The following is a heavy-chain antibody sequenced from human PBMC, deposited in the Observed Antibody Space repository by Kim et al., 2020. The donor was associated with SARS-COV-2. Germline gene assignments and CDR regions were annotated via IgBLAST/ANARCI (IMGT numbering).Heavy chain of an antibody. V-gene: IGHV3-30*04. Sequence: GGSLRLSCAASGFTFSSYAMHWVRQAPGKGLEWVAVISYDGSNKYYADSVKGRFTISRDNSKNTLYLQMNSLRAEDTAVYYCARGIVVVPAAPYYYGMDVWGQGTTVTVSS. D-gene: IGHD2-2*01. J-gene: IGHJ6*02. CDR1: GFTFSSYA. CDR3: ARGIVVVPAAPYYYGMDV. CDR2: ISYDGSNK.